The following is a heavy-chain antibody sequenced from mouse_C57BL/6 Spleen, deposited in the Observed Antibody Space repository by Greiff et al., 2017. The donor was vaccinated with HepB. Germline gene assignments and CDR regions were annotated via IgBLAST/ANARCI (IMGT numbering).Heavy chain of an antibody. CDR3: THCLLGAMDY. CDR2: IRLKSDNYAT. V-gene: IGHV6-3*01. CDR1: GFTFSNYW. D-gene: IGHD5-5*01. Sequence: EVKLVESGGGLVQPGGSMKLSCVASGFTFSNYWMNWVRQSPEKGLEWVAQIRLKSDNYATHYAESVKGRFTISRDDSKSSVYLQMNNLRAEDTGIYYCTHCLLGAMDYWGQGTSVTVSS. J-gene: IGHJ4*01.